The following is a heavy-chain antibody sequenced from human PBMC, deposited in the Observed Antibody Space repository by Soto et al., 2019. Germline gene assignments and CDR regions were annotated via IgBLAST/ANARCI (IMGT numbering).Heavy chain of an antibody. V-gene: IGHV3-23*01. CDR3: AKALDYGDSGWDYYFDY. CDR2: ISGSGGST. J-gene: IGHJ4*02. Sequence: GGSLRLSCAASGFTFSSYAMSWVRQAPGKGLEWVSAISGSGGSTYYADSVKGRFTISRDNSKNTLYLQMNRLRAEDTAVYYCAKALDYGDSGWDYYFDYWGQGTLVTVSS. D-gene: IGHD4-17*01. CDR1: GFTFSSYA.